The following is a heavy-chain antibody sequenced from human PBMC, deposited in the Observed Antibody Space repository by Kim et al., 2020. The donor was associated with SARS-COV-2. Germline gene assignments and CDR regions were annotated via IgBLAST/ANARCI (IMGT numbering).Heavy chain of an antibody. CDR2: INQSGST. J-gene: IGHJ6*02. D-gene: IGHD2-2*02. V-gene: IGHV4-34*01. Sequence: SETLSLTCAVSGGSFSGHHWSWIRQPPAKGLEWIGEINQSGSTNYNPSLKSRVTMSIDTSKNQFSLKLTSVTAADTAFYYCARGRAGVVPSPILVLGSNYDYLIMDFWGQGDTVTVSS. CDR3: ARGRAGVVPSPILVLGSNYDYLIMDF. CDR1: GGSFSGHH.